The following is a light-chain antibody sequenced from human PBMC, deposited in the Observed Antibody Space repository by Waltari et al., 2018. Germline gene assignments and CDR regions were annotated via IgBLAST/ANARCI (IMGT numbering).Light chain of an antibody. Sequence: QSALTQPASVSGSPGQSITISCTGTISDVGNYNLVSWYQHHPGKAPKLILYEVSERPSGVSNRFSGSKSGNTASLTISRLQAEDEADYYCCSYARYTSLVFGGGTRLTVL. CDR3: CSYARYTSLV. CDR1: ISDVGNYNL. CDR2: EVS. J-gene: IGLJ3*02. V-gene: IGLV2-23*02.